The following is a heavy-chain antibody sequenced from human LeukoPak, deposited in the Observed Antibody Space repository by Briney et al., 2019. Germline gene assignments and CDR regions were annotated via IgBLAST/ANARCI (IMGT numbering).Heavy chain of an antibody. CDR1: GVSISNYY. CDR3: ARAAYCSSTNCYGFDY. V-gene: IGHV4-59*12. Sequence: SETLSLTCTVSGVSISNYYWSWIRQPPGKGLEWIGYIYYSGSTNYNPSLKSRVTISVDTSKNQFSLKLSSVTAADTAVYYCARAAYCSSTNCYGFDYWGQGTLVTVSS. CDR2: IYYSGST. J-gene: IGHJ4*02. D-gene: IGHD2-2*01.